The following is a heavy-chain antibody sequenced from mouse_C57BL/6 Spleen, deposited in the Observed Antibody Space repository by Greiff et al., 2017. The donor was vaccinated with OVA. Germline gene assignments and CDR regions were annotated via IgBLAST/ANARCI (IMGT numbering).Heavy chain of an antibody. D-gene: IGHD1-1*01. Sequence: QVQLQQPGAELVKPGASVKLSCKASGYTFTSYWMHWVKQRPGQGLEWIGMIHPNSGSTNYNEKFKSKATLTVEKSSSTAYMQLSSLTSEDSAVYYCARETWGRSSPYWYIDDWGTGTTVTVSS. V-gene: IGHV1-64*01. CDR3: ARETWGRSSPYWYIDD. CDR1: GYTFTSYW. J-gene: IGHJ1*03. CDR2: IHPNSGST.